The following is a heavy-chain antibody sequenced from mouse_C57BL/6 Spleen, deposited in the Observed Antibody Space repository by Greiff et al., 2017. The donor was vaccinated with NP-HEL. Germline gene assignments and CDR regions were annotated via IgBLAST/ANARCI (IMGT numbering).Heavy chain of an antibody. V-gene: IGHV8-12*01. CDR3: ARRGEGGYDYDYAMDY. CDR2: IYWDDDK. D-gene: IGHD2-4*01. CDR1: GFSLSTSGMG. J-gene: IGHJ4*01. Sequence: QVTLKESGPGILQSSQTLSLTCSFSGFSLSTSGMGVSWLRQPSGKGLEWLAHIYWDDDKRYNPSLKSRLTISKDTSRNQVFLKITSVDTADTATYYCARRGEGGYDYDYAMDYWGQGTSVTVSS.